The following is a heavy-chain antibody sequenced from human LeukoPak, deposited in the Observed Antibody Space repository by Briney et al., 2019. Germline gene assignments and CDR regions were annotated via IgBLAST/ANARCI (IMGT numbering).Heavy chain of an antibody. V-gene: IGHV3-7*01. D-gene: IGHD3-10*01. Sequence: GSLRLSCTASGFTLENYWMNWVRQAPGKGPEWVANIKQDGSVDHYLDSVKGRFTISRDNAKNSLILQMNSLRDEATAVYYCARWAGVIDFWGQGTPVTVSS. CDR2: IKQDGSVD. CDR1: GFTLENYW. J-gene: IGHJ4*02. CDR3: ARWAGVIDF.